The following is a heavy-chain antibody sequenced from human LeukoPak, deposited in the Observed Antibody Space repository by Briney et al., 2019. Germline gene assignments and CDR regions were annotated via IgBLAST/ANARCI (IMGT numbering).Heavy chain of an antibody. D-gene: IGHD5-18*01. CDR1: GFTFSSYD. CDR2: IGTAGDT. CDR3: ARADSRGCSLDY. V-gene: IGHV3-13*01. Sequence: GGSLRLSCAASGFTFSSYDMHWVRQVIGEGLEWVSGIGTAGDTYSPGSVNGPFTISRENAKNFLYLQMNSLRAGDTAVYYCARADSRGCSLDYWGQGTLVTVSS. J-gene: IGHJ4*02.